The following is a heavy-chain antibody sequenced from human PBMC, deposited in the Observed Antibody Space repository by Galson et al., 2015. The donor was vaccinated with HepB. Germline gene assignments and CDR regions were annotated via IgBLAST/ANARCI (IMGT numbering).Heavy chain of an antibody. D-gene: IGHD6-19*01. Sequence: SLRLSCAASGFTFSSYAMSWVRQAPGKGLEWVSAISGSGGSTYYADSVKGRITISRDNSKNTLYLQMNSLRAEDTAVYYCAKDSQWLVGRWFDPWGQGTLVTVSS. J-gene: IGHJ5*02. CDR3: AKDSQWLVGRWFDP. CDR2: ISGSGGST. CDR1: GFTFSSYA. V-gene: IGHV3-23*01.